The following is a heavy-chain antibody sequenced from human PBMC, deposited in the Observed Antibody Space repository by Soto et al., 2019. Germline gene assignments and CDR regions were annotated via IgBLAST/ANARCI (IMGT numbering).Heavy chain of an antibody. CDR3: ARAGPSKDIVVVVAATHDAFDI. CDR1: GFTFSSYS. CDR2: ISSSSSTI. Sequence: GGSLSLSCAASGFTFSSYSMNWVRTAPGKGLEWVSYISSSSSTIYYADSVKGRFTISRDNAKNSLYLQMNSLRAEDTAVYYCARAGPSKDIVVVVAATHDAFDIWGQGTMVTVSS. V-gene: IGHV3-48*01. D-gene: IGHD2-15*01. J-gene: IGHJ3*02.